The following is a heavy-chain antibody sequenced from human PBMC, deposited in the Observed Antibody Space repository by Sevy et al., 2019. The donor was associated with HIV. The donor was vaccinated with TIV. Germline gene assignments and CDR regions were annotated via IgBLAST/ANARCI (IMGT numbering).Heavy chain of an antibody. D-gene: IGHD6-19*01. CDR1: GFTFDDYA. J-gene: IGHJ6*02. CDR2: ISWDGGST. V-gene: IGHV3-43D*04. CDR3: AKDQSIAVAGTHYYYYGMDV. Sequence: GGSLRLSCAASGFTFDDYAMHWVRQAPGKGLEWVSLISWDGGSTYYADSVKGRFTISRDNSKNTLYLQMNSLRAEDTAVYYCAKDQSIAVAGTHYYYYGMDVWGQGTTVTVSS.